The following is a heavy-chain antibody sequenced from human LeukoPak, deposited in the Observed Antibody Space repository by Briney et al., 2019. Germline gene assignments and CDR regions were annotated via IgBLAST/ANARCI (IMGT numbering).Heavy chain of an antibody. D-gene: IGHD3-10*01. CDR2: IYTSGGP. V-gene: IGHV4-61*02. CDR3: ARDVNGFNYGSAFDV. CDR1: DGSISSGSYY. Sequence: SSETLSLTCTVSDGSISSGSYYWSWIRQPAGKGLEWVGRIYTSGGPNYNPSLKSRVTISVDTSKNQFSLKLTSVTVADTAVYYCARDVNGFNYGSAFDVWGQGTMVTVSS. J-gene: IGHJ3*01.